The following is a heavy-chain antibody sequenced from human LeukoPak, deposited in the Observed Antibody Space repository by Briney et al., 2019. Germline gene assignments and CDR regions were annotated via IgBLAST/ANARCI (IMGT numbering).Heavy chain of an antibody. CDR2: IYHSGST. J-gene: IGHJ4*02. CDR3: ARGVTNDY. Sequence: SETLSLTCAVYGGSFSGYSWSWIRQPPGKGLEWIGYIYHSGSTYYNPSLKSRVTISVDRSKNQFSLKLSPVTAADTAVYYCARGVTNDYWGQGTLVTVSS. V-gene: IGHV4-30-2*01. D-gene: IGHD5-18*01. CDR1: GGSFSGYS.